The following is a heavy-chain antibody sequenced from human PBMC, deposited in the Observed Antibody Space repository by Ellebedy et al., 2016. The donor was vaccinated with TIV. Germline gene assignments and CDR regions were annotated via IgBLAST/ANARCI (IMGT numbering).Heavy chain of an antibody. CDR2: TSYRSKWYN. Sequence: SQTLSLTXXISGDSVSSNSAVWNWIRQSPSRGLEWLGKTSYRSKWYNDSAVSVKSRITINPDTSKNQFSLQLNSVTPEDTAVYYCARENTMVRGVINPMDVWGQGTTVTVSS. CDR3: ARENTMVRGVINPMDV. J-gene: IGHJ6*02. V-gene: IGHV6-1*01. D-gene: IGHD3-10*01. CDR1: GDSVSSNSAV.